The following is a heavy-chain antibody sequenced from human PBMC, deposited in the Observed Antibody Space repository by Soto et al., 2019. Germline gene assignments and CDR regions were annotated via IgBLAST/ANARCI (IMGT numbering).Heavy chain of an antibody. CDR2: IYYSGST. J-gene: IGHJ6*02. V-gene: IGHV4-39*01. CDR3: ASGPWHMDV. Sequence: GSLRLSCAASGFTFSSYAMSWVRQAPGKGLEWIGSIYYSGSTYYNPSLKSRVTISVDTSKNQFSLKLSSVTAADAAVYYCASGPWHMDVWGQGTTVTVSS. CDR1: GFTFSSYA.